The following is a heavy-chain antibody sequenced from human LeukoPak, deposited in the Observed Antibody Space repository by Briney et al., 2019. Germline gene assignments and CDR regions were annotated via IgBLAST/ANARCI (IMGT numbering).Heavy chain of an antibody. D-gene: IGHD6-19*01. CDR3: ARGASGWTGYYFDY. CDR2: IYYSGST. V-gene: IGHV4-59*01. J-gene: IGHJ4*02. Sequence: SETLTLTCTVSGGSISSYYWSWIRQPPGKGLEWIGYIYYSGSTNYNPSLKSRVTISVDTSKNQFSLKLSSETAADTAVYYCARGASGWTGYYFDYWGQGTLVTVSS. CDR1: GGSISSYY.